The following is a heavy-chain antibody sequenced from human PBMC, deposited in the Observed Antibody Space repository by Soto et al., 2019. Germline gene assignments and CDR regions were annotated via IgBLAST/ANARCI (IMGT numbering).Heavy chain of an antibody. CDR2: IYPGDSQS. J-gene: IGHJ6*02. V-gene: IGHV5-51*01. CDR1: GNSFTNYL. CDR3: ARQTYYYGADV. Sequence: PXESLKVSYQCSGNSFTNYLIGLVRQMPGKGLEWMGIIYPGDSQSRYSPSFQGQVTISADKSISTVYLQWSSLKASDSAIYYCARQTYYYGADVWGQGTTVTVSS.